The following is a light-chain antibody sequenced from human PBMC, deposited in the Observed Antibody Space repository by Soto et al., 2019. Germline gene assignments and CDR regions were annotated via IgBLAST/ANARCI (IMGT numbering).Light chain of an antibody. CDR2: DVS. CDR1: SSDVGGYNY. Sequence: QSVLTQPASVSGSPGQSITISCTGTSSDVGGYNYVSWYQQHPGKAPKLMIYDVSNRPSGVSNRLSGSKSGNTASLTISGLQVGDETNYSYSSYTNRSTVVLGGGTTLTVL. J-gene: IGLJ2*01. V-gene: IGLV2-14*01. CDR3: SSYTNRSTVV.